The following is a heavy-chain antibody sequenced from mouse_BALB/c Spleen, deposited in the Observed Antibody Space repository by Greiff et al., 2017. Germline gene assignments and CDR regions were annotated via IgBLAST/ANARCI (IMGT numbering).Heavy chain of an antibody. CDR1: GFTFSSFG. Sequence: EVQLVESGGGLVQPGGSRKLSCAASGFTFSSFGMHWVRQAPEKGLEWVAYISSGSSTIYYADTVKGRFTISRDNPKNTLFLQMTSLRSEDTAMYYCARDGYVTMDYWGQGTSVTVSS. CDR2: ISSGSSTI. CDR3: ARDGYVTMDY. V-gene: IGHV5-17*02. D-gene: IGHD1-2*01. J-gene: IGHJ4*01.